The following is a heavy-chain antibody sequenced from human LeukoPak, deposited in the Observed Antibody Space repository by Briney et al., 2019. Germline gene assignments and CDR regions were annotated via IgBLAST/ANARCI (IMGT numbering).Heavy chain of an antibody. CDR1: GFTFSSYA. CDR3: ARDVLRYFDWSFYGMDV. CDR2: ISYDGSNK. J-gene: IGHJ6*02. V-gene: IGHV3-30*04. D-gene: IGHD3-9*01. Sequence: PGGSLRLSCAASGFTFSSYAMHWVRQAPGKGLEWVAVISYDGSNKYYADSVKGRFTISRDNSKNTLYLQMNSLRAEDTAVYYCARDVLRYFDWSFYGMDVWGQGTTVTVSS.